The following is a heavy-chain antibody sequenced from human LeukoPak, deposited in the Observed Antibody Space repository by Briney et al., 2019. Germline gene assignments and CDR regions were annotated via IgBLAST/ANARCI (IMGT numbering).Heavy chain of an antibody. CDR2: IYYSGST. Sequence: SETQSLTCTVSGGSISSYYWSWIRPPPGKGLEWIGYIYYSGSTNYNPSLKSRVTISVDTSKNQFSLKLSSVTAADTAVYYCARFYDFWSGLDDAFDIWGQGTMVTVSS. J-gene: IGHJ3*02. D-gene: IGHD3-3*01. CDR3: ARFYDFWSGLDDAFDI. V-gene: IGHV4-59*12. CDR1: GGSISSYY.